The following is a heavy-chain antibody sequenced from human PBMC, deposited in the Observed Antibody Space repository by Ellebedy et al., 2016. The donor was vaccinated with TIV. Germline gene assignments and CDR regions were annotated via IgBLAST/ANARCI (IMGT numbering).Heavy chain of an antibody. CDR2: LHPSGTP. CDR1: GVSITSHF. D-gene: IGHD3-22*01. J-gene: IGHJ3*01. Sequence: SETLSLTCAVSGVSITSHFWTWIRQPAGEGLEWIGRLHPSGTPNYNPSLKSRVIMSRDTAKDQFSLKLSSVTAADTAVYYCARHWPQWFDAFDLWGQGTLVTVSS. CDR3: ARHWPQWFDAFDL. V-gene: IGHV4-4*07.